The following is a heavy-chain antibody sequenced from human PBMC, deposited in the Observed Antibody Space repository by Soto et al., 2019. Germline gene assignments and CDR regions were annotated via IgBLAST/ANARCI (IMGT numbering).Heavy chain of an antibody. D-gene: IGHD3-22*01. Sequence: SVKVSCKASGGTFSSYAISWVRQAPGQGLEWMGGIIPIFGTANYAQKFQGRVTITADKSTSTAYMELSSLRSEDTAVYYCANSAQFDSSGYGSYFYYGMDVWGQGTTVTVCS. CDR3: ANSAQFDSSGYGSYFYYGMDV. J-gene: IGHJ6*01. CDR2: IIPIFGTA. V-gene: IGHV1-69*06. CDR1: GGTFSSYA.